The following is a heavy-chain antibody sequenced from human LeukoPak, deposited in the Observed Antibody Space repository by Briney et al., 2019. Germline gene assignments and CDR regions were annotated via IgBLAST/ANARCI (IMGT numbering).Heavy chain of an antibody. Sequence: PGGSLRLSCAASGFTFSSYAMSWVRQAPGKGLEWVSAISGSGGSTYYADSVKGRFTISRDNSKNTLYLQMNSLRAEDTAVYYCAKSGYSSSWYDLGYYFDCWGQGTLVTVSS. CDR1: GFTFSSYA. CDR3: AKSGYSSSWYDLGYYFDC. D-gene: IGHD6-13*01. J-gene: IGHJ4*02. CDR2: ISGSGGST. V-gene: IGHV3-23*01.